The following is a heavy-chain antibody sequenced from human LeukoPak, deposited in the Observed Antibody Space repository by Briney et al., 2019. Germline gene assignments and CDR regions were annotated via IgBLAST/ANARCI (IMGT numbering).Heavy chain of an antibody. Sequence: GGSLRLSCAASGFTFSSYGMHWVRQAPGKGLEWVAFIRSDGSNKYYADSVKGRFTISRDNSKNTLYLQMNSLRAEDTAVYYCATLGEDYYDSSGYYPAFDYWGQGTLVTVSS. CDR2: IRSDGSNK. J-gene: IGHJ4*02. V-gene: IGHV3-30*02. CDR3: ATLGEDYYDSSGYYPAFDY. CDR1: GFTFSSYG. D-gene: IGHD3-22*01.